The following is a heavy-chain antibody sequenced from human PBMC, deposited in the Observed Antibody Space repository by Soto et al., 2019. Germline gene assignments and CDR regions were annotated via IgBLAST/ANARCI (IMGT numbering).Heavy chain of an antibody. Sequence: QVQLQESGPGLVKPSQTLSLTCTVSGGSISSGGDYWSWIRQHPGKGLEWIGYIYYSGSTYYNPSLKSRVTIAVDTSKNQFSLKLSSVTAADTAVYYCARERNDDYGDAHDAFDIWGQGTMVTVSS. V-gene: IGHV4-31*03. D-gene: IGHD4-17*01. CDR1: GGSISSGGDY. CDR3: ARERNDDYGDAHDAFDI. CDR2: IYYSGST. J-gene: IGHJ3*02.